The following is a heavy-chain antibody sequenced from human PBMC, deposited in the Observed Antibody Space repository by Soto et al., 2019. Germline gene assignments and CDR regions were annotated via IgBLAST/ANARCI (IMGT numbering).Heavy chain of an antibody. CDR1: GDSINSGGYH. CDR2: IYYSGST. CDR3: ARDRNGNYFDP. D-gene: IGHD4-4*01. Sequence: SETLSLTCTVSGDSINSGGYHWTWIRQHPGKGVEWIGYIYYSGSTYYNPSLKSRVTMSIDTSKNQFSLRLRSVTAADTAVYYCARDRNGNYFDPWGQGTQVTVSS. V-gene: IGHV4-31*03. J-gene: IGHJ5*02.